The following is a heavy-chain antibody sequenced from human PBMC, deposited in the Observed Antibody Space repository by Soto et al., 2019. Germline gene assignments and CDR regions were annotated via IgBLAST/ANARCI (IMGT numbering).Heavy chain of an antibody. CDR1: GFTFSSYA. V-gene: IGHV3-30-3*01. J-gene: IGHJ4*02. Sequence: SLRLSCAASGFTFSSYAMHWVRQAPGKGLEWVAVISYDGSNKYYADSVKGRFTISRDKSKNTLYLQMNSLRAEDTAVYYCARDGLLGYFDYWGQGTLVTVSS. CDR3: ARDGLLGYFDY. D-gene: IGHD3-16*01. CDR2: ISYDGSNK.